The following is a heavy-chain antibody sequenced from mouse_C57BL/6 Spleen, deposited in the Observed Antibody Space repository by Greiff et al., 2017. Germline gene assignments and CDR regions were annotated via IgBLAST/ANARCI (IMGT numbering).Heavy chain of an antibody. CDR2: IDPSDSYT. J-gene: IGHJ3*01. CDR3: ARDSKGFAY. Sequence: QVQLQQPGAELVMPGASVKLSCEASGYTFTSYWMHWVKQRPGQGLEWIGEIDPSDSYTNYNQKFKGKSTLTVDKSSSTAYMQLSSLTSEDSAVYYCARDSKGFAYWGQGTLVTVSA. V-gene: IGHV1-69*01. CDR1: GYTFTSYW. D-gene: IGHD2-5*01.